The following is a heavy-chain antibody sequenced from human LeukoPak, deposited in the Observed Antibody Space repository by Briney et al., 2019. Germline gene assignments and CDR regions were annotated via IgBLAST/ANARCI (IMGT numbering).Heavy chain of an antibody. CDR3: ARDSYDYVWGSYDY. D-gene: IGHD3-16*01. CDR2: IYTSGST. Sequence: SETLSLTCTVSGGSISSYYWSWIRQPAGKGLEWIGRIYTSGSTNYNPSLKSRVTMSVDTSKNQFSLKLSSVTAADTAVYYCARDSYDYVWGSYDYWGQGTLVTVSS. J-gene: IGHJ4*02. CDR1: GGSISSYY. V-gene: IGHV4-4*07.